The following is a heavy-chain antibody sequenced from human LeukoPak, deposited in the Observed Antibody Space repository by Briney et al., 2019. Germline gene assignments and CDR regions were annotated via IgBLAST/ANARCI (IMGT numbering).Heavy chain of an antibody. CDR3: ATWAFYHGLDV. V-gene: IGHV3-43*02. Sequence: GGSLRLSCAASGFAFHAFDMYWVRQAPGEGLEWVSRINSDGGKTYYADSVRGRFTISRDNSKNSLYLQMNSLRTDDAALYYCATWAFYHGLDVWGQGTTVTASS. J-gene: IGHJ6*02. CDR2: INSDGGKT. CDR1: GFAFHAFD. D-gene: IGHD1-26*01.